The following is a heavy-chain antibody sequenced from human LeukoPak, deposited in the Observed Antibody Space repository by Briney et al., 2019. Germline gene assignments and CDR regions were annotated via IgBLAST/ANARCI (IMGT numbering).Heavy chain of an antibody. Sequence: GESLKISCKVSGYSFTSYCIGWVRQMPGKGLEWMGIIYPGDSGPTYSPSFQGQVTISVDKSNNTAYLQWSSLQASDTATYYCGMSGDRVPLQDDVFHVWGQGTMVNVST. J-gene: IGHJ3*01. V-gene: IGHV5-51*01. CDR1: GYSFTSYC. CDR3: GMSGDRVPLQDDVFHV. D-gene: IGHD1-26*01. CDR2: IYPGDSGP.